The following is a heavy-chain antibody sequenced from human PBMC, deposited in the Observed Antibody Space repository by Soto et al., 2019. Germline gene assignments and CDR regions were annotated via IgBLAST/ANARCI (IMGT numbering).Heavy chain of an antibody. D-gene: IGHD6-19*01. CDR2: ISDGSSSV. V-gene: IGHV3-48*01. Sequence: GGSLRLSCAVSGFTFKAYSMNCARQAPGKGLEWISYISDGSSSVYYAESVKGRFTVSRDDAKNSLYLQMDGLRAEDTAVYYCARDVVAGSGWYTFDQWGQGTLVTVSS. CDR1: GFTFKAYS. CDR3: ARDVVAGSGWYTFDQ. J-gene: IGHJ4*02.